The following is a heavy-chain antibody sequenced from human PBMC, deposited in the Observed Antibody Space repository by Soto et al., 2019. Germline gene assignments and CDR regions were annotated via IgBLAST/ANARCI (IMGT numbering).Heavy chain of an antibody. CDR1: GYTFTSYD. CDR3: ARAPPYYYYMDV. Sequence: ASVKVSCQASGYTFTSYDINWVRQATGQGLEWMGWMNPNSGNTGYAQKFQGRVTMTRNTSISTAYMELSSLRSEDTAVYYCARAPPYYYYMDVWGKGTTVTVSS. J-gene: IGHJ6*03. V-gene: IGHV1-8*01. CDR2: MNPNSGNT.